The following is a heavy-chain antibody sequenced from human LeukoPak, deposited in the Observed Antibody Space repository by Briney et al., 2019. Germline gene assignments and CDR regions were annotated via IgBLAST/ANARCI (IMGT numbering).Heavy chain of an antibody. D-gene: IGHD6-13*01. Sequence: GGSLRLSCAASGFTFSTYAMSWVRQAPGKGLEWVSAIGGSRDSTYYADSVKGRFTISRDNSKNTLYLQMNSLRAEDTAVYYCAKHAAGTPAFDYWGQGTLVTVSS. V-gene: IGHV3-23*01. CDR3: AKHAAGTPAFDY. CDR1: GFTFSTYA. J-gene: IGHJ4*02. CDR2: IGGSRDST.